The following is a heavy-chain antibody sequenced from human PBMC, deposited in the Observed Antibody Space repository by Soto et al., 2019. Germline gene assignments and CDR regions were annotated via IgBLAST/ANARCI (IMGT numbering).Heavy chain of an antibody. CDR3: ARVRGNSGGRLDV. V-gene: IGHV1-18*01. D-gene: IGHD2-21*02. Sequence: ASVTVSWPAAGYTFSSHVTHWVRQAPGQGLEWMGWISPYNGNTNYAQKLQGRVTMTTDTSTSTAYMELRSLRSDDTAVYYCARVRGNSGGRLDVWGQGTTVTVSS. CDR2: ISPYNGNT. J-gene: IGHJ6*02. CDR1: GYTFSSHV.